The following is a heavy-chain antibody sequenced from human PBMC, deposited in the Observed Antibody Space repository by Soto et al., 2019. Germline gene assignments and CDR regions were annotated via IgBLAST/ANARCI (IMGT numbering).Heavy chain of an antibody. Sequence: QVQLVESGGGVVQPGRSLRLSCAASGFTFSSYGMHWVRQAPGKGLEWVAVISYDGSNKYYADSVKGRFTISRDNSKNTLYLQMNSLRAEDTAVYYCGSYYDSSGYYYGWDDAFDLWGQGTMVTVSS. V-gene: IGHV3-30*03. J-gene: IGHJ3*01. CDR2: ISYDGSNK. D-gene: IGHD3-22*01. CDR1: GFTFSSYG. CDR3: GSYYDSSGYYYGWDDAFDL.